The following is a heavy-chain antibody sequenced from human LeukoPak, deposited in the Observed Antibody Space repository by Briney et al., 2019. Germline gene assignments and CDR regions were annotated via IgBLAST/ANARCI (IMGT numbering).Heavy chain of an antibody. Sequence: GGSLRLSCAVTGFNLRTYWIHWVRHSPGRGLEWVARINGEGSRISYADSVRGRFTISRDNAKNTAYLQMNSLRAEDTALYYCARDPGYYYYGMDVWGQGATVVVSS. J-gene: IGHJ6*02. CDR3: ARDPGYYYYGMDV. CDR2: INGEGSRI. V-gene: IGHV3-74*01. CDR1: GFNLRTYW.